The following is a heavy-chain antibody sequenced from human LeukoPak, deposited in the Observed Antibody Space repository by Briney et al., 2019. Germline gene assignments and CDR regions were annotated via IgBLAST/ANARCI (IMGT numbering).Heavy chain of an antibody. V-gene: IGHV3-48*03. D-gene: IGHD3-9*01. CDR2: ISSSGSTI. CDR1: GFTFSSYE. J-gene: IGHJ6*03. CDR3: AREDEYYNILTGYYKALYYMDV. Sequence: GGSLRLSCAASGFTFSSYEMNWVRQAPGKGLEWVSYISSSGSTIYYADSVKGRFTISRDNSKNTLYLQMNSLRAEDTAVYYCAREDEYYNILTGYYKALYYMDVWGKGTTVTVSS.